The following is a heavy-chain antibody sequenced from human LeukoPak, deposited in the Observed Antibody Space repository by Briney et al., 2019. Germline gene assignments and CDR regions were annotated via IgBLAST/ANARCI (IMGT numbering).Heavy chain of an antibody. CDR3: ARGDSGSYSYYY. CDR1: GYTFTSYY. D-gene: IGHD1-26*01. CDR2: ISAYNGNT. V-gene: IGHV1-18*04. Sequence: ASVKVSCKASGYTFTSYYMHWVRQAPGQGLEWMGWISAYNGNTNYAQKLQGRVTMTTGTSTSTAYMEPRSLRSDDTAVYYCARGDSGSYSYYYWGQGTLVTVSS. J-gene: IGHJ4*02.